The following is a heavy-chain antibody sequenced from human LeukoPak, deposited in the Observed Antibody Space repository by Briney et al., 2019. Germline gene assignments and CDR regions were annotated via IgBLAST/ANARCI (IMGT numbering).Heavy chain of an antibody. Sequence: GGSLRLSCAASGFTVSSNYMSWVRQAPGKGLEWVSVIYSGGSTYYADSVKGRFTISRDNSKNTLYLQMNSLRAEDTAVYYCARDPSDHSSGCHSCDYWGQGTLVTVSS. J-gene: IGHJ4*02. CDR1: GFTVSSNY. V-gene: IGHV3-66*01. CDR3: ARDPSDHSSGCHSCDY. D-gene: IGHD6-19*01. CDR2: IYSGGST.